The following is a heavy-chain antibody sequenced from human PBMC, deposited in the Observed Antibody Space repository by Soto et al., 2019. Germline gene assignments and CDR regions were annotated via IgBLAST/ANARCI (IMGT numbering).Heavy chain of an antibody. V-gene: IGHV4-59*01. CDR1: GGSISSYY. Sequence: PSETLSLTCTVSGGSISSYYWSWIRQPPGKGLEWIGYIYYSGSTNYNPSLKSRVTISVDTSKNQFSLKLSSVTAADTAVYYCVRTTGDTGYYYYGMDVWGQGTTVTVSS. D-gene: IGHD7-27*01. J-gene: IGHJ6*02. CDR3: VRTTGDTGYYYYGMDV. CDR2: IYYSGST.